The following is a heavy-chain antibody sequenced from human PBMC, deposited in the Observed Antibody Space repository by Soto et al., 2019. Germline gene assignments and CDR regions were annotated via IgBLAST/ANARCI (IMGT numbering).Heavy chain of an antibody. J-gene: IGHJ5*01. V-gene: IGHV3-23*01. CDR1: GFTFSSYA. CDR3: AKERDPSYNWIDY. Sequence: TGGSLRLACAASGFTFSSYAMSCVRQAPRKGLEWVSAISGSGGSTYYADSVKGRFTIARDNSKNTLYLQMNSLRAEDTAVYYCAKERDPSYNWIDYWGQGTLVTAPQ. CDR2: ISGSGGST.